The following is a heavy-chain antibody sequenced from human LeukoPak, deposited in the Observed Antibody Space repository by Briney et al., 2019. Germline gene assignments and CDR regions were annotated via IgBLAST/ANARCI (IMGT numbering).Heavy chain of an antibody. D-gene: IGHD3-10*01. J-gene: IGHJ4*02. CDR3: ARVMPYTYGSGPFDY. V-gene: IGHV1-18*01. CDR1: GYTFTSYG. Sequence: ASVKVSCKASGYTFTSYGISWVRQAPGQGLEWMGWISAYNGNTNYAQKLQGRVTMTTDTSTSTAYMELRSLRSDDTAVYYCARVMPYTYGSGPFDYWGQGTLVTVSS. CDR2: ISAYNGNT.